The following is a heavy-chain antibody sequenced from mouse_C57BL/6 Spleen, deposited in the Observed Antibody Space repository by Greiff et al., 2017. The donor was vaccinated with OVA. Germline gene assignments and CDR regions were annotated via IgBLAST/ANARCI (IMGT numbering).Heavy chain of an antibody. V-gene: IGHV14-1*01. D-gene: IGHD1-1*01. J-gene: IGHJ2*01. CDR3: TIITTVVAKRNYFDY. Sequence: VQLKQSGAELVRPGASVKLSCTASGFNIKDYYMHWVKQRPEQGLEWIGRIDPEDGDTEYAPKFQGKATMTADTSSNTAYLQLSSLTSEDTAVYYCTIITTVVAKRNYFDYWGQGTTLTVSS. CDR2: IDPEDGDT. CDR1: GFNIKDYY.